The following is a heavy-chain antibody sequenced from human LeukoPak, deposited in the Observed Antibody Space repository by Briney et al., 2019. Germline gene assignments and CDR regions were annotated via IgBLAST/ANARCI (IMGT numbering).Heavy chain of an antibody. V-gene: IGHV4-39*07. CDR3: ARIRSYYDSGYYPYYIDY. J-gene: IGHJ4*02. Sequence: SETLSLTCTVSGGSVSSNDYYWGWIRQPPGRGLEWIGTIHYSGSTYYKASLKSRVTISIDTSKKQFSLTLSSVTAADTAVYYCARIRSYYDSGYYPYYIDYWGQGILVTVSS. D-gene: IGHD3-22*01. CDR2: IHYSGST. CDR1: GGSVSSNDYY.